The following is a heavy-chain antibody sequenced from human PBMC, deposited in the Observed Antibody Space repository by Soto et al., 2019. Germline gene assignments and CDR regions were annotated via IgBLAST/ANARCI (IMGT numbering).Heavy chain of an antibody. CDR3: AREGNLGRWLQPLDF. CDR1: GGSFSGYY. V-gene: IGHV4-34*01. J-gene: IGHJ4*02. D-gene: IGHD5-12*01. CDR2: INHSGST. Sequence: ASETLSLTCAVYGGSFSGYYWTWIRQPPGTGLEWIGEINHSGSTNYNPSLKSRVTISVDTSKNQFSLKLTSVTAADTAVYYCAREGNLGRWLQPLDFWGQGTLVTVSS.